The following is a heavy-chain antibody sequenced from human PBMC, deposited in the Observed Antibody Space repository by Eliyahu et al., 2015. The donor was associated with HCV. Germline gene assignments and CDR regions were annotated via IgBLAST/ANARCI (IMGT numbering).Heavy chain of an antibody. CDR2: ISSSGSII. CDR1: GFTFXSYE. Sequence: EVQLAESVGGLVQPGGSLRLSCTAXGFTFXSYEMSWVRQTPGMGLEWISYISSSGSIIYYADSVEGRFTIARDNAKNSLYLQMNSLRVEDTAIYYCARAPLLLRGGLAEHFQDWGQGTLVSVSS. V-gene: IGHV3-48*03. CDR3: ARAPLLLRGGLAEHFQD. D-gene: IGHD3-10*01. J-gene: IGHJ1*01.